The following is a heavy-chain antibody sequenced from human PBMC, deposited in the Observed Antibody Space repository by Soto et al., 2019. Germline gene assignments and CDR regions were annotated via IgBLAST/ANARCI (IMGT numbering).Heavy chain of an antibody. V-gene: IGHV4-59*01. CDR1: VGSISSYY. J-gene: IGHJ3*02. CDR2: IYYSGST. D-gene: IGHD3-22*01. Sequence: SETLSLTCTVSVGSISSYYWSWIRQPPGKGLEWIGYIYYSGSTNYNPSLKSRVTISVDTSKNQFSLKLSSVTAADTAVYYCARGLRDSSGYHDAFDIWGQGTMVTVSS. CDR3: ARGLRDSSGYHDAFDI.